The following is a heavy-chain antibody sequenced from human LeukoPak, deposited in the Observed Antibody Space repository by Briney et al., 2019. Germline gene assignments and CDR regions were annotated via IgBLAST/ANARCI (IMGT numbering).Heavy chain of an antibody. CDR1: GDSVSSNSAA. CDR2: TYYRSKWYN. V-gene: IGHV6-1*01. D-gene: IGHD3-10*01. J-gene: IGHJ5*02. Sequence: SQTLSLTCAISGDSVSSNSAAWNWIRQSPSRGLEWLGRTYYRSKWYNDYAVSVKSRITINPDTSKNQFSLQLNSVTPEDTAVYYCARGWDSNYYGSGSSRWFDPWGQGTLVTVSS. CDR3: ARGWDSNYYGSGSSRWFDP.